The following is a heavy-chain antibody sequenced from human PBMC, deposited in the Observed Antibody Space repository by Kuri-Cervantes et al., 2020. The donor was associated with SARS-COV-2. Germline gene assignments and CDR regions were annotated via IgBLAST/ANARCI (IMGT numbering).Heavy chain of an antibody. V-gene: IGHV3-23*01. J-gene: IGHJ4*02. D-gene: IGHD1-20*01. CDR2: ISGSGGST. CDR1: GFTFSSYA. Sequence: LSLTCAASGFTFSSYAMSWVRQAPGKGLEWVSAISGSGGSTYYADSVKGRFTISRDNSKNTLYLQMNSLRAEDTAVYYCAKSITGTSLFDYWGQGTLVTVSS. CDR3: AKSITGTSLFDY.